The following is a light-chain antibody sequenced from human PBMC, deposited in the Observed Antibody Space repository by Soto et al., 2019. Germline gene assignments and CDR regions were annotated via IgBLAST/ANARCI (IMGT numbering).Light chain of an antibody. CDR3: QHFGGPLPVT. CDR1: ESVNIMY. CDR2: QTS. Sequence: ETVLTQYTCVLPLSAGERATLSCRASESVNIMYLGWYQQKPGQAPRLLMYQTSVRPTGIPDRFSGSGSGTDFTLTISRLEPEDFAVYYCQHFGGPLPVTCGQGTRLEIK. V-gene: IGKV3-20*01. J-gene: IGKJ5*01.